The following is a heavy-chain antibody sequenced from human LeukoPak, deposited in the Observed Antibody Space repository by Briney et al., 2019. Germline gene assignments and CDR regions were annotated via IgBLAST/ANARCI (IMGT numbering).Heavy chain of an antibody. CDR1: GGTFSSYA. V-gene: IGHV1-69*13. D-gene: IGHD1-26*01. Sequence: VASVKVSCKASGGTFSSYAISWVRQAPGQGLEWMGGIIPIFGTANYAQKFQGRVTITADESTSTAYMDLSSLRSEDTAVYYCARLGFSGSYDYWGQGTLVTVSS. CDR3: ARLGFSGSYDY. CDR2: IIPIFGTA. J-gene: IGHJ4*02.